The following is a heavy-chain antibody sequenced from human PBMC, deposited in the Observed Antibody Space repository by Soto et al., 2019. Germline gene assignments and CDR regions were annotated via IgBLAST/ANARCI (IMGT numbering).Heavy chain of an antibody. CDR1: GFTFSSYG. J-gene: IGHJ4*02. D-gene: IGHD3-16*02. CDR3: AKQPYYDYVWGSYRPNNYFDY. CDR2: ISYDGSNK. V-gene: IGHV3-30*18. Sequence: QVQLVESGGGVVQPGRSLRLSCAASGFTFSSYGMHWVRQAPGKGLEWVAVISYDGSNKYYADSVKGRFTISRDNSKNPLYLQMNSLRAEDTAVYYCAKQPYYDYVWGSYRPNNYFDYWGQGTLVTVSS.